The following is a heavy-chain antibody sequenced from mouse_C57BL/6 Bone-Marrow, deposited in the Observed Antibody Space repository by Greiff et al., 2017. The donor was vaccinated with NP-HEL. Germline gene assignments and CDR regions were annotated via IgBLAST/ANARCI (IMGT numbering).Heavy chain of an antibody. CDR3: ARATYYDYDGAMDY. V-gene: IGHV1-26*01. CDR2: INPNNGGT. Sequence: VQLQQSGPELVKPGASVKISCKASGYTFTDYYMNWVKQSHGKSLEWIGDINPNNGGTSYNQKFKGKGTLTVDKSSSTAYMELRSLTSEDSAIYYCARATYYDYDGAMDYWGQGTSVTVSS. J-gene: IGHJ4*01. D-gene: IGHD2-4*01. CDR1: GYTFTDYY.